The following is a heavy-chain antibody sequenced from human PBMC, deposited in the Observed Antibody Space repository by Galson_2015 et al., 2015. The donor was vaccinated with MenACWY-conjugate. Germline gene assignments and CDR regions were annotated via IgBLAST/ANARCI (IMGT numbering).Heavy chain of an antibody. CDR1: GGSISSYY. J-gene: IGHJ4*02. V-gene: IGHV4-59*01. CDR3: ARVLSSSYSSGWYVDY. Sequence: ETLSLTCTISGGSISSYYWSWIRQPPGKGLEWIGYIYYSGSTNYNPSLKSRVTISVDTSKNQFSLKLSSVTAADTAVYYCARVLSSSYSSGWYVDYWGQGTLVTVSS. CDR2: IYYSGST. D-gene: IGHD6-19*01.